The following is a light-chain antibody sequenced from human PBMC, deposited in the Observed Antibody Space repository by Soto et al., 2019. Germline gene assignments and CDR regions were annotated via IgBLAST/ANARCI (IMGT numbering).Light chain of an antibody. CDR2: LGS. Sequence: DIVMTQSPLSLPVTPGEPASISCRSSQSLLHSNGYNYLDWYLQKPGQSPQLLIYLGSYRASGAPDRFSGSGSGTDLTLKISRVEAEDVGVYYCMQALQTRTFGQGTKVDIK. CDR3: MQALQTRT. V-gene: IGKV2-28*01. CDR1: QSLLHSNGYNY. J-gene: IGKJ1*01.